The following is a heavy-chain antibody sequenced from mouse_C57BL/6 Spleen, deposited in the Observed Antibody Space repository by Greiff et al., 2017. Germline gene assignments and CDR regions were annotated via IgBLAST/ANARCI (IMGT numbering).Heavy chain of an antibody. CDR3: TCPFAY. CDR2: IRLKSGNYAT. J-gene: IGHJ3*01. V-gene: IGHV6-3*01. CDR1: GFTFSNYW. Sequence: EVKVEESGGGLVQPGGSMKLSCVASGFTFSNYWMNWVRQSPEKGLEWVAQIRLKSGNYATDYAESGKGRFTISRDDSKSSVYLRMNNLRAADTGSDCCTCPFAYWGQGTLVTVSA.